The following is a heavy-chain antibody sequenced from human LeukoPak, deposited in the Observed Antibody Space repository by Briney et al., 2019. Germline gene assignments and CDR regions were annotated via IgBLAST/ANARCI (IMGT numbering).Heavy chain of an antibody. CDR3: AKDQTPYY. J-gene: IGHJ4*02. Sequence: QPGGTLILSCAASGFTFSTYGMSWVRQAPGKGLEWVSSITGSGGSTYYADSVKGRFTISRDNSKNTLYLQMNSLRAEDTAVYFCAKDQTPYYWGQGTLVTVSS. V-gene: IGHV3-23*01. CDR1: GFTFSTYG. CDR2: ITGSGGST.